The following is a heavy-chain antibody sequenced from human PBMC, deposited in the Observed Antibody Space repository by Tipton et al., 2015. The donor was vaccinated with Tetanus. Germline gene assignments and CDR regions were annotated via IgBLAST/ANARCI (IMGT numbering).Heavy chain of an antibody. CDR3: ARGSAFNYYNGLDV. J-gene: IGHJ6*02. Sequence: QVQLVQSGAEVKKPGASVKVSCKASGYTFSSYGINWVRQAPGQGLEWMGWISGYSGDTNYAQRLQGRVTVTADTSTSTAYMELRSLRSDDTAVYYCARGSAFNYYNGLDVWGQGTAVTVSS. V-gene: IGHV1-18*01. CDR2: ISGYSGDT. CDR1: GYTFSSYG.